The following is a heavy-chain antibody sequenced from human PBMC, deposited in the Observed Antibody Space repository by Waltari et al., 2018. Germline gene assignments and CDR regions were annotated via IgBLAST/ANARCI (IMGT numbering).Heavy chain of an antibody. J-gene: IGHJ4*02. Sequence: EVQLLESGGDLVRPGGSLSLSFAVSGTSFRNPAMNWVRLAPGTGLGWVSGISVSDATYYADSVKGRFTISRDTSKNTVFLQMNGLRAEDTAVYYCATPFYNWDDPLHSWGQGTLVTVSS. V-gene: IGHV3-23*01. CDR2: ISVSDAT. CDR3: ATPFYNWDDPLHS. D-gene: IGHD1-20*01. CDR1: GTSFRNPA.